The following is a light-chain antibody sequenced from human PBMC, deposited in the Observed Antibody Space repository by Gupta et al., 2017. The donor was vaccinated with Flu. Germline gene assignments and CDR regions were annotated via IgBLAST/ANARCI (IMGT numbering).Light chain of an antibody. J-gene: IGKJ4*01. CDR2: GAS. CDR1: QSVSTN. V-gene: IGKV3-15*01. CDR3: QQYNKWPPLT. Sequence: EIVMTQSPATLSVSPGERATLSCRASQSVSTNLAWYQQKPGQAPRLLIYGASTRATGIPARFSGSGSGTEFTLSISSRQSEDFAVYYCQQYNKWPPLTFGGGTTVEIK.